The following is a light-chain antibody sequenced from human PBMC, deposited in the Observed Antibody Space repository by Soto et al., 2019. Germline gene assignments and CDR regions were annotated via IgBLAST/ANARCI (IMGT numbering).Light chain of an antibody. CDR1: SSDVGGYNY. V-gene: IGLV2-14*01. CDR2: DVS. Sequence: QSALTQPASVSGSPGQSITISCTGPSSDVGGYNYVSWYQQHPGKAPNLIIFDVSNRPSGVSNRFSGSKSGNSASLTISGLQAEDEADYYCSSYTGSNTPVVFGGGTKLTVL. CDR3: SSYTGSNTPVV. J-gene: IGLJ2*01.